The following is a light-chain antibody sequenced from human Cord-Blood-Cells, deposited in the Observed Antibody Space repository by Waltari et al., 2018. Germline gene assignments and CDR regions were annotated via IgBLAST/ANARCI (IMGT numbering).Light chain of an antibody. V-gene: IGLV2-14*01. CDR3: SSYTSSSTPYV. CDR2: DVS. CDR1: SSDDGGYNY. J-gene: IGLJ1*01. Sequence: QSALTQPASVSGCPGQSITCPGTRTSSDDGGYNYLYWYQQQPGKAPKLMIYDVSNRPAGVSNRFSGSKSGNTASLTISGLQAEDEADYYCSSYTSSSTPYVFGTGTKVTVL.